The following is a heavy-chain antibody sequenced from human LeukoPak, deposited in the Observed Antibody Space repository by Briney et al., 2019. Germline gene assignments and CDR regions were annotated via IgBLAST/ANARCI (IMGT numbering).Heavy chain of an antibody. D-gene: IGHD1-26*01. CDR1: GGSITSYY. CDR2: IYTSGST. V-gene: IGHV4-4*07. Sequence: SETLSLTCTVSGGSITSYYWSWVRQPAGKGLEWIGCIYTSGSTNYNPSLKSRVTMSVDTSKNQFSLKMNSVTATDTAVYYCARTGGSGTYYDGSFDYWGQGTLVTVSS. CDR3: ARTGGSGTYYDGSFDY. J-gene: IGHJ4*02.